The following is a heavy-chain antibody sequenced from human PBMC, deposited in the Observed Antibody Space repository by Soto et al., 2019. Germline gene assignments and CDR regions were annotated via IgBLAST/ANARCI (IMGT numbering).Heavy chain of an antibody. CDR1: GFTFSSYS. Sequence: GESLKISCAASGFTFSSYSMNWVRQAPGKGLEWVSSISSSSSYIYYADSVKGRFTISRDNAKNSLYLQMNSLRAEDTVGDYCARDGAPGVRKLSGDYAKGAFDIWGQGTMVTVSS. J-gene: IGHJ3*02. V-gene: IGHV3-21*01. CDR2: ISSSSSYI. CDR3: ARDGAPGVRKLSGDYAKGAFDI. D-gene: IGHD7-27*01.